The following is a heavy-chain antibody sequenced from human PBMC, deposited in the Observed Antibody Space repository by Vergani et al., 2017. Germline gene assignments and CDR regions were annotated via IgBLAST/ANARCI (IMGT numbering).Heavy chain of an antibody. CDR2: INPIDSKI. J-gene: IGHJ4*02. CDR3: TRHFPCGDGACLHIDH. V-gene: IGHV5-51*01. D-gene: IGHD2-21*01. CDR1: ESSFISNE. Sequence: EVLLVQSGAEVKKPGESLKISCKYSESSFISNEIAWVRQMSGKGLQWMGNINPIDSKIAYSPSFQGQAIMSLDKSITTAYLQWRSLKASDTAIYCCTRHFPCGDGACLHIDHWGQGTQVTVSS.